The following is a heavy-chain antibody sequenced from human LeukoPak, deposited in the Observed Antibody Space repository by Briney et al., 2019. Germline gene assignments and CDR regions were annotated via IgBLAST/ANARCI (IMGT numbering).Heavy chain of an antibody. CDR3: ARGGRSVQLEGNFDY. CDR2: IISRSSYI. V-gene: IGHV3-21*01. Sequence: GGSLRLSCAASGFTFSTYSMNWVRQAPGRGLEWVSSIISRSSYIYYADSVKGGFTSSRDNAQNSLYLQMNSLRAEDTAVYYCARGGRSVQLEGNFDYWGQGTLVTVSS. D-gene: IGHD1-1*01. J-gene: IGHJ4*02. CDR1: GFTFSTYS.